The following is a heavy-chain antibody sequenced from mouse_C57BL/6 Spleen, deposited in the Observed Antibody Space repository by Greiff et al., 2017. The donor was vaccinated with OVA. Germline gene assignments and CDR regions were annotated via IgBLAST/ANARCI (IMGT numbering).Heavy chain of an antibody. CDR2: INPYNGGT. CDR3: ASPPIYYGYDGFAY. CDR1: GYTFTDYY. J-gene: IGHJ3*01. D-gene: IGHD2-2*01. Sequence: VQLQQSGPVLVKPGASVKMSCKASGYTFTDYYMNWVKQSHGKSLEWIGVINPYNGGTSYNQKFKGKATLTVDKSSSTAYMALNSLTPEDSAVYYCASPPIYYGYDGFAYWGQGTLVTVSA. V-gene: IGHV1-19*01.